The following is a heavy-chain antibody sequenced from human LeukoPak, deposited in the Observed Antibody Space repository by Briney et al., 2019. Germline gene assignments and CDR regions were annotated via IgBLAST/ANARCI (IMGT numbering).Heavy chain of an antibody. V-gene: IGHV4-59*08. Sequence: SETLSLTCTVSGGSISSYYWSWIRQPPGKGLEWIGYIYYSGSTNYNPSLKSRVTISVDTSKNQFSLKLSSVTAADTAVYYCVGSTSPSAFDIWGQGTMVTVSS. CDR2: IYYSGST. CDR1: GGSISSYY. D-gene: IGHD2-2*01. CDR3: VGSTSPSAFDI. J-gene: IGHJ3*02.